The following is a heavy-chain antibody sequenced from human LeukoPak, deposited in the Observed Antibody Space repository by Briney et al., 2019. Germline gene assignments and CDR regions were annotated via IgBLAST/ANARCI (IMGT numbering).Heavy chain of an antibody. CDR1: GASISRYY. CDR3: ARGYKGIAAAGTRHYNWFDP. CDR2: INHSGST. D-gene: IGHD6-13*01. J-gene: IGHJ5*02. Sequence: SETLSLTCTVSGASISRYYWSWIRQPPGKGLEWIGEINHSGSTNYNPSLKSRVTISVDTSKNQFSLKLSSVTAADTAVYYCARGYKGIAAAGTRHYNWFDPWGQGTLVTVSS. V-gene: IGHV4-34*01.